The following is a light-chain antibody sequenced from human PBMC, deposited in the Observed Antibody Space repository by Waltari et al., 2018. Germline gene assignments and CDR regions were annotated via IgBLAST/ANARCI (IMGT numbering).Light chain of an antibody. V-gene: IGLV2-11*01. CDR2: DFS. CDR1: SSDVGGYNY. J-gene: IGLJ2*01. CDR3: CSYAGSYVV. Sequence: QPALTPPRAVSGSHGQPVTISCTGTSSDVGGYNYFSCYQQHPGKAPQLMIYDFSKRPSVGPDLFSGSNSGNPASLTISGLQAEDEADYYCCSYAGSYVVFGGGTKLTVL.